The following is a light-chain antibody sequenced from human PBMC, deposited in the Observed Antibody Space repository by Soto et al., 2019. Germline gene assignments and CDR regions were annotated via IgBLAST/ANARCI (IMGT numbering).Light chain of an antibody. J-gene: IGKJ4*01. CDR3: QQSYSTPLT. CDR1: QSISSY. Sequence: DIQMTQSPSSLSASVGDRVTITCRASQSISSYLNWYQLKPGKAPKLLIYSASSLHSDVPSRFSGSGSGTDFTLTISSLQPEDFATYYCQQSYSTPLTFGGGTKVEIK. V-gene: IGKV1-39*01. CDR2: SAS.